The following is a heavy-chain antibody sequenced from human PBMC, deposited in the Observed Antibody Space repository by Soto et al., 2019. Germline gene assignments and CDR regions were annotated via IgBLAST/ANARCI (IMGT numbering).Heavy chain of an antibody. CDR1: GGSFSGYY. Sequence: TSETLSLTCAVYGGSFSGYYWSWIRQPPGKGLEWIGEINHSGSTNYNPSLKSRVTISVDTSKNQFSLKLSSVTAADTAVYYCAGGPPTSYSSLTTLTYYYYYMDVWGKGTTVTVSS. V-gene: IGHV4-34*01. D-gene: IGHD6-6*01. CDR3: AGGPPTSYSSLTTLTYYYYYMDV. J-gene: IGHJ6*03. CDR2: INHSGST.